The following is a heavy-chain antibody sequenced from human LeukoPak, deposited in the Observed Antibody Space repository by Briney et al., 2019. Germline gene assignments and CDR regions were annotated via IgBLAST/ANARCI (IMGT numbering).Heavy chain of an antibody. CDR2: ISAYNGNT. V-gene: IGHV1-18*01. J-gene: IGHJ4*02. CDR1: GYTFTSYG. CDR3: ARMALERGYSGYDRLFDY. D-gene: IGHD5-12*01. Sequence: ASVKVSCKASGYTFTSYGISWVRQAPGQGLEWMGWISAYNGNTNYAQKLQGRVTMTTDTSTSTAYMELRSLRSADTAVYYCARMALERGYSGYDRLFDYWGQGTLVTVSS.